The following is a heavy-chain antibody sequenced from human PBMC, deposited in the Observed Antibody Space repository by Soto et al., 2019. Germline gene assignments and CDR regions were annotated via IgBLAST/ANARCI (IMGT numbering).Heavy chain of an antibody. J-gene: IGHJ4*02. Sequence: QITLKESGPTLVKPTQTLTLTCTFSGFSLSTSGVGVGWIRQPPGKALEWLELIYWDDDKRYSPSLKSRLTINKDTSKNQVVLTMNNMDPVDTATYYCAHSTEEADILAPFDYWGQGTLVTVSS. CDR1: GFSLSTSGVG. CDR2: IYWDDDK. CDR3: AHSTEEADILAPFDY. V-gene: IGHV2-5*02. D-gene: IGHD3-9*01.